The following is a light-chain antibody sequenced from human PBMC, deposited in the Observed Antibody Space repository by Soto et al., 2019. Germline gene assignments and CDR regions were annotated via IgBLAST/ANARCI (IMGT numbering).Light chain of an antibody. V-gene: IGKV3-15*01. CDR3: QQYHAWPPGT. J-gene: IGKJ4*01. Sequence: DIVMTQFPAILSVPPGERATLSCRASQSVETFLAWFQHKAGQAPRLLIFGASTRAAGVPARFSGGGSGTEFTLTIDSLRSEDFAVYFCQQYHAWPPGTFGGGTKVDIK. CDR1: QSVETF. CDR2: GAS.